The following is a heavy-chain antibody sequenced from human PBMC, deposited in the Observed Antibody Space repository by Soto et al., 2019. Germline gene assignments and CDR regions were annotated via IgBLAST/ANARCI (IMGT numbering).Heavy chain of an antibody. Sequence: SRTRSFTGTVCVGCVNRASYYGVWTRQPAGKGLEWIAYVYYRGGTNLNPSLESRGTISVHTSKNQFSLNPSSVTAADSAIYYCARDRRAPLSGFVIRGQGTMVT. CDR2: VYYRGGT. J-gene: IGHJ3*02. D-gene: IGHD3-3*01. V-gene: IGHV4-61*01. CDR1: VGCVNRASYY. CDR3: ARDRRAPLSGFVI.